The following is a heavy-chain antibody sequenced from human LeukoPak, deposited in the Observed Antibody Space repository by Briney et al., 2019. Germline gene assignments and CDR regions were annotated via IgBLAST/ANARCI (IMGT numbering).Heavy chain of an antibody. CDR1: GGSISSYY. CDR3: ARDFDELLRFNWFDP. Sequence: SETLSLTCTVSGGSISSYYWSWIRQPAGKGLEWIGRIYTSGSTNYNPSLKSRVTMSVDTSKNQFSLKLSSVTAADTAVYYCARDFDELLRFNWFDPWDQGTLVTVSS. D-gene: IGHD1-26*01. V-gene: IGHV4-4*07. CDR2: IYTSGST. J-gene: IGHJ5*02.